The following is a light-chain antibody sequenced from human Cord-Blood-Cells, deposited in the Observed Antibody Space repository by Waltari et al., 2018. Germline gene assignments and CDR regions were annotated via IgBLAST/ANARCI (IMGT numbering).Light chain of an antibody. CDR3: QQSYSTLSYT. CDR2: AAS. J-gene: IGKJ2*01. Sequence: DIQMTQSPSSLSASVGDRVTITCRASQSISSYLNWYQQKQGKAPKLLIYAASSLQSGVPSRFSGSGSGTDFTLTISSLQPEDFATYYCQQSYSTLSYTFGQGTKLEIK. CDR1: QSISSY. V-gene: IGKV1-39*01.